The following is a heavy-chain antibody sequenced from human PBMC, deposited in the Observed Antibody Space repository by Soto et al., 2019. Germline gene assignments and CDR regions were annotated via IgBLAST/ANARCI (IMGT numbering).Heavy chain of an antibody. CDR2: INSDGGGT. Sequence: EVQLVESGGGLVQPGGSLRLSCAASGFTFSSYAMYWVRQAPGKGLEYVAAINSDGGGTYYAYPLKGRFTISRDNYKNTLYLQMGSLRAEDMAVYYCAKDAIAAPYYYYYYYMDVWGKGTTVTVSS. CDR1: GFTFSSYA. V-gene: IGHV3-64*01. J-gene: IGHJ6*03. D-gene: IGHD6-6*01. CDR3: AKDAIAAPYYYYYYYMDV.